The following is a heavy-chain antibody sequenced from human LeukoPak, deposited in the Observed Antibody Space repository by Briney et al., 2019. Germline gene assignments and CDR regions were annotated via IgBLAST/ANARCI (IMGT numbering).Heavy chain of an antibody. V-gene: IGHV3-74*01. CDR2: IKGDGSHT. Sequence: PGGSLRLSCAASGFTFSNYWMHWVRQAPGKGLVWVSRIKGDGSHTIYADSVKGRFTISRDNAKNTLYLQMKSLRAEDTAVYYCARGRREFLEWLLYYYYGMDVWGQGTTVTASS. D-gene: IGHD3-3*01. J-gene: IGHJ6*02. CDR1: GFTFSNYW. CDR3: ARGRREFLEWLLYYYYGMDV.